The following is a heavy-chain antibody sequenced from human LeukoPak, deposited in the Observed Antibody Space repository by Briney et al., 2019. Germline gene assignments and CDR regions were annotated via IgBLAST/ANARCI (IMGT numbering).Heavy chain of an antibody. Sequence: GGSLRLSCAASGFTFSSYSMNWVRQAPGKGLEWVAVISYDGSNKYYADSVKGRFTISRDNSKNTLYLQMNSLRAEDTAVYYCAKELYSWGPFDYWGQGTLVTVSS. D-gene: IGHD1-1*01. CDR2: ISYDGSNK. V-gene: IGHV3-30*18. J-gene: IGHJ4*02. CDR3: AKELYSWGPFDY. CDR1: GFTFSSYS.